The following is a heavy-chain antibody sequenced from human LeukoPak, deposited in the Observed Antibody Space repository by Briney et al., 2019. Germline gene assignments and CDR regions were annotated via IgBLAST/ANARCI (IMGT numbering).Heavy chain of an antibody. CDR2: IRSKAYGWTT. CDR1: GFTFGYYA. J-gene: IGHJ4*02. D-gene: IGHD2-2*01. CDR3: TRGASRAAMLWTFDY. Sequence: SGGSLRLSCTASGFTFGYYAMSWVRQAPGKGREGVGFIRSKAYGWTTEYAASVQGRFTISRDTAKSIAYLQMTSLKTEDTAVYYCTRGASRAAMLWTFDYWGQGTLVTVSS. V-gene: IGHV3-49*04.